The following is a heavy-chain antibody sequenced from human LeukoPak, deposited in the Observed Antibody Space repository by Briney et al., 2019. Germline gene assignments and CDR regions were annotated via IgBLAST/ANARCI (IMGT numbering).Heavy chain of an antibody. J-gene: IGHJ4*02. CDR1: GFTFSSYA. CDR3: ARDPPLGSCSTISCPHLDY. V-gene: IGHV3-21*01. CDR2: ISSSSSFI. D-gene: IGHD2-2*01. Sequence: GGSLRLSCAASGFTFSSYAMSWVRQAPGKGLEWVSSISSSSSFIYYANSVKGRFTISRDNAKNPLYLQMNSLRAEDTAVYYCARDPPLGSCSTISCPHLDYWGQGTLVTVSS.